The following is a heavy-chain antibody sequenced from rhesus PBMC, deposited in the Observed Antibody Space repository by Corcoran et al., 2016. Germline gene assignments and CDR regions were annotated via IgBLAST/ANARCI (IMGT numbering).Heavy chain of an antibody. V-gene: IGHV4-65*01. CDR3: ARRTDTGGINYFDP. Sequence: VQVQESGPGQVKPSETLSLTCGVSGDSISGRNGWSWGRQPHGTGLEWIGYVSGNTDSTYYNPSLKSRVSISTETSSNQFSLKLRSVTAADTAVYYCARRTDTGGINYFDPWGQGLLVTVSS. CDR1: GDSISGRNG. J-gene: IGHJ4*01. CDR2: VSGNTDST. D-gene: IGHD5-12*01.